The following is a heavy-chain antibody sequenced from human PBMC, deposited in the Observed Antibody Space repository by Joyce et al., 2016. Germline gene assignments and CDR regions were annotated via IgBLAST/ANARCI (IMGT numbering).Heavy chain of an antibody. V-gene: IGHV3-53*01. CDR1: GVTVSSNY. Sequence: EVQLVESGGGLIQPGGSLRLSCAASGVTVSSNYMSWVRQAPGKGLEWVSIIESGGSGGSTYYADSVKGRFTISRDNSKNTLYLQMNSLRAEDTAVYYCARSLAYDYGDYIFNYWGQGTLVTVSS. D-gene: IGHD4-17*01. J-gene: IGHJ4*02. CDR3: ARSLAYDYGDYIFNY. CDR2: IESGGSGGST.